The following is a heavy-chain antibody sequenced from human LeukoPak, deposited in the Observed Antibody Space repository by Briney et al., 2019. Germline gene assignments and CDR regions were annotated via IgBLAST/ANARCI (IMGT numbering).Heavy chain of an antibody. V-gene: IGHV4-61*01. Sequence: SETLSLTCTVSGGSVSSGSYYWSWIRQPPGKGLEWIGYISYSGSTNYNPSLKSRVTISVDTSKTQFSLKLSSVTAADTAVYYCARLRGYCSGGSCSSVDYWGQGTLVTVSS. D-gene: IGHD2-15*01. CDR3: ARLRGYCSGGSCSSVDY. CDR2: ISYSGST. CDR1: GGSVSSGSYY. J-gene: IGHJ4*02.